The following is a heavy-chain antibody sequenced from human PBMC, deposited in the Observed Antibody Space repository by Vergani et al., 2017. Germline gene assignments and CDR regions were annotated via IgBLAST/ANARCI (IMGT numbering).Heavy chain of an antibody. D-gene: IGHD4/OR15-4a*01. J-gene: IGHJ4*02. CDR1: GFTFSSHA. V-gene: IGHV3-23*01. Sequence: EVQLLQSEGAVVQPGGSLRLSCVASGFTFSSHAMSWVRQGHGQGLEWVSSIKNTGDSTYYADSVKGRFTISRDNSKNTLYLQMNSLRVEDTAVYYCGRGSANYNWGQGTLVTVSS. CDR2: IKNTGDST. CDR3: GRGSANYN.